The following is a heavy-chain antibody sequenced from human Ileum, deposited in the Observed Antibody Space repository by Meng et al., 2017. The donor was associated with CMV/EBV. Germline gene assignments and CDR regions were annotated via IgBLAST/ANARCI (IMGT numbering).Heavy chain of an antibody. CDR2: IYWDDTK. J-gene: IGHJ4*02. CDR1: GSSLSTNGVG. Sequence: QITLKESVPTLLKPTQTLTLTCTFSGSSLSTNGVGVGWIRQPPGKALEWLALIYWDDTKRYSPSLKSRLTISKDTSKNQVVLTMTNTDTVDTATYYCANRRGSGWYETYFDSWGQGTLVTVSS. D-gene: IGHD6-19*01. V-gene: IGHV2-5*02. CDR3: ANRRGSGWYETYFDS.